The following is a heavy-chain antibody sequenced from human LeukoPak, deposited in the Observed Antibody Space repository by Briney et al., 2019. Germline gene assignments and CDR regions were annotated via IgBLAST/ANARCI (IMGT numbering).Heavy chain of an antibody. CDR1: GFTFSSYS. CDR2: ISSSSSTI. CDR3: ARVLHKRNYDSSTYYGY. D-gene: IGHD3-22*01. J-gene: IGHJ4*02. V-gene: IGHV3-48*01. Sequence: GGSLRLSCAASGFTFSSYSMNWVRQAPGKGLEWVSYISSSSSTIYYADSVKGRFTISRDNAKNSLYLQMNSLRAEDTAVYYCARVLHKRNYDSSTYYGYWGQGTLVTVSS.